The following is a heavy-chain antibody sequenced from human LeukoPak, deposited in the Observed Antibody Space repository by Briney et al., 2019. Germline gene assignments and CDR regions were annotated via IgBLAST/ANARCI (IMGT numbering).Heavy chain of an antibody. CDR3: ARWGISNDPIDY. CDR1: GFTFSSYA. CDR2: ISYDGSNK. Sequence: PGGSLRLSCAASGFTFSSYAMHWVRQAPGKGLEWVAVISYDGSNKYYADSVKGRFTISRDNSKNTLYLQMNSLRAEDTAVYYCARWGISNDPIDYWGQGTLVTVSS. V-gene: IGHV3-30*04. D-gene: IGHD6-13*01. J-gene: IGHJ4*02.